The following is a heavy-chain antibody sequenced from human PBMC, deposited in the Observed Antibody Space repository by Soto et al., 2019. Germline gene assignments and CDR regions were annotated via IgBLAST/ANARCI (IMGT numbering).Heavy chain of an antibody. V-gene: IGHV3-33*01. CDR1: GFTFSSYG. J-gene: IGHJ4*02. CDR3: ARDHSSSWYYFDY. CDR2: IWYDGSNK. Sequence: QVQLVESGGGVVQPWRSLRLSCAASGFTFSSYGMHWVSQDPGKGLEWVAVIWYDGSNKYYADSVKGRFTISSDNSKNTLYLQMNSLRAEDTAVYYCARDHSSSWYYFDYWGQGTLVTVSS. D-gene: IGHD6-13*01.